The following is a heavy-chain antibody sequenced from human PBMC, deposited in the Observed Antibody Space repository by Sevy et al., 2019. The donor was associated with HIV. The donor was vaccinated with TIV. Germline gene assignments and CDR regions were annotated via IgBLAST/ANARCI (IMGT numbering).Heavy chain of an antibody. CDR3: ARDHPSTAPFDY. Sequence: GGSLRLSCAASGFTFSNFWMSWVRQAPGKGLEFVANIKQDGSKNFYADSVKGRFTISRDNAKNSLFLQMNNLRVEETAVYYCARDHPSTAPFDYWGQGTLVTVSS. J-gene: IGHJ4*02. V-gene: IGHV3-7*03. CDR1: GFTFSNFW. D-gene: IGHD2-21*02. CDR2: IKQDGSKN.